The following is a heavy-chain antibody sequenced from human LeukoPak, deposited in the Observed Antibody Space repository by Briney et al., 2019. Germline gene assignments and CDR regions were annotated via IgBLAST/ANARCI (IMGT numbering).Heavy chain of an antibody. CDR2: IYPGDSDA. V-gene: IGHV5-51*01. D-gene: IGHD5-24*01. Sequence: LGESLKISCKGSGYSFVSCWIDWVRQMPGKGLEWMGIIYPGDSDARYSPSFQGQVTISADRSAGTAYLQWSSLKASDTAMYYCARHVLRDGYNTDDVDYWGQGTLVTVSS. CDR3: ARHVLRDGYNTDDVDY. CDR1: GYSFVSCW. J-gene: IGHJ4*02.